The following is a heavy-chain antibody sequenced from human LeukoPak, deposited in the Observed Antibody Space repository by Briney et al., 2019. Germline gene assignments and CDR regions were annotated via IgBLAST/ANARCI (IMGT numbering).Heavy chain of an antibody. CDR1: GFTFSTHD. V-gene: IGHV3-48*04. CDR3: TSHTGTGDAFRPFHI. D-gene: IGHD2-21*02. CDR2: INSRSSTI. Sequence: GGSLRLSCAASGFTFSTHDVNWVRQAPGKGLEWVSFINSRSSTIYYADSVKGRFTISRDTAKNSLYLQMNSLRAEDTAVYYCTSHTGTGDAFRPFHIWGQGTMVTVSS. J-gene: IGHJ3*02.